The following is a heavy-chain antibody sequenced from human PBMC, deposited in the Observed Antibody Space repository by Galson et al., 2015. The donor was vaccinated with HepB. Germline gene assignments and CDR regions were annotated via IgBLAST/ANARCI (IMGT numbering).Heavy chain of an antibody. CDR3: ARVSYCGGDCYSGFDY. CDR2: INPNSGGT. Sequence: SGAEVKKPGESLRISCKASGYTFTGYYMHWVRQAPGQGLEWMGWINPNSGGTNYAQKFQGRVTMTRDTFISTAYMELSRLRSDDTAVYYCARVSYCGGDCYSGFDYWGQGTLVTVSS. D-gene: IGHD2-21*01. J-gene: IGHJ4*02. CDR1: GYTFTGYY. V-gene: IGHV1-2*02.